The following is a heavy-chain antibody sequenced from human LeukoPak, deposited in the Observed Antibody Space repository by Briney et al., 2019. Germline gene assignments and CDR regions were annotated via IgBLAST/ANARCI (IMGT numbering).Heavy chain of an antibody. D-gene: IGHD3-22*01. CDR2: ISSSSSYI. Sequence: GGSLRLSCAASGFTFSSYSMNWVRQAPGNGLEWVSSISSSSSYIYYADSVKGRFTISRDNANNSLYLKMNSLRAEDTAVYYCARANGYYYDSSGYLGYWGQGTLVTVSS. V-gene: IGHV3-21*01. CDR3: ARANGYYYDSSGYLGY. CDR1: GFTFSSYS. J-gene: IGHJ4*02.